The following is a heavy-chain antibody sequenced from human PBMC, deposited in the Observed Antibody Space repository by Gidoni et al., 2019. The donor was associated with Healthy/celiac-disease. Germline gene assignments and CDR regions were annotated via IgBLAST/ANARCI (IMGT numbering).Heavy chain of an antibody. J-gene: IGHJ6*02. CDR2: ISGSGGST. Sequence: EVQLLESEGGLVQHGGSLRLSCAASGFTFSSYAMGWVRQGPGKGLEWASAISGSGGSTYYADSVKGRFTISRDNFKNTLYLQMNSLRAEDTAVYYCAKDYRNYYYGMDVWGQGTTVTVSS. CDR1: GFTFSSYA. V-gene: IGHV3-23*01. CDR3: AKDYRNYYYGMDV. D-gene: IGHD4-4*01.